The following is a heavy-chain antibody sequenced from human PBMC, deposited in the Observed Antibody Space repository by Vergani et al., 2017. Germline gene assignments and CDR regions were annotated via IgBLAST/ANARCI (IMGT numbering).Heavy chain of an antibody. Sequence: EVQLVESGGGLVKPGGSLRLSCAASGFTFSSYSMNWVRQAPGKGLEWVSSISSSSSYIYYADSVKGRFTISRDNAKNSLYLQMNSLRAEDTAVYYWARKGSCSSTSCYYFDYWGQGTLVTVSS. V-gene: IGHV3-21*01. CDR2: ISSSSSYI. CDR3: ARKGSCSSTSCYYFDY. D-gene: IGHD2-2*01. J-gene: IGHJ4*02. CDR1: GFTFSSYS.